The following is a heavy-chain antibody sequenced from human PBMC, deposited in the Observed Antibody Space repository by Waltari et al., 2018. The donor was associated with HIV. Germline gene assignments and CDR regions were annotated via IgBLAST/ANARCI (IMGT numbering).Heavy chain of an antibody. Sequence: QVQLVQSGAEVKKPGASVKVSCKASGYTFTSSYMHWVRQAPGQGLEWMGIINPSGGSTSYAQKFQGRVTMTRDTSTSTVYMELSSLRSEDTAVYYCARISMDYDILTGYDPFDYWGQGTLVTVSS. V-gene: IGHV1-46*03. J-gene: IGHJ4*02. CDR2: INPSGGST. CDR1: GYTFTSSY. CDR3: ARISMDYDILTGYDPFDY. D-gene: IGHD3-9*01.